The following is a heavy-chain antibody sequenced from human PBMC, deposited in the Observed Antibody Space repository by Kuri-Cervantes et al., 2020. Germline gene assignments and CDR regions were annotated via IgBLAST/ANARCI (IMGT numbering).Heavy chain of an antibody. Sequence: SLRLSCAASGFTFDDYAMHWVRQAPGKGLEWVSGISWNSGSIGYADSVKGRFTTSRDNAKNSLYLQMNSLRAEDTALYYCAKALSGLWFGEGWFDPWGQGTLVTVSS. CDR1: GFTFDDYA. J-gene: IGHJ5*02. V-gene: IGHV3-9*01. D-gene: IGHD3-10*01. CDR2: ISWNSGSI. CDR3: AKALSGLWFGEGWFDP.